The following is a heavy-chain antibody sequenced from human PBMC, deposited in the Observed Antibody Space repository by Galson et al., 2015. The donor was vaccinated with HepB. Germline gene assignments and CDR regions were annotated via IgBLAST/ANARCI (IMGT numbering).Heavy chain of an antibody. Sequence: SLRLSCAASGFTFSSYSMNWVRQAPGKGLEWVSSISSSSSYIYYADSVKGRFTISRDNAKNSLYLQMNSLRAEDTAVYYCARESIAAATSLDYWGQGTLVTVSS. J-gene: IGHJ4*02. CDR1: GFTFSSYS. D-gene: IGHD6-13*01. V-gene: IGHV3-21*01. CDR2: ISSSSSYI. CDR3: ARESIAAATSLDY.